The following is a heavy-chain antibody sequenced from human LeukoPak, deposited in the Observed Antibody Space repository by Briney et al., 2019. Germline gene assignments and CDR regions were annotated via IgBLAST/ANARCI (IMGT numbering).Heavy chain of an antibody. Sequence: GGSLRLSCAASGFTFSSYAMSWVRQAPGKGLEWVSAISGSGGSTYYADSVKGRFTISRDNSKNTLYLQMNSLRGEDTAVYYCAKRDYYDSSGYSPLFDYLGQGTLVTVSS. CDR1: GFTFSSYA. CDR3: AKRDYYDSSGYSPLFDY. J-gene: IGHJ4*02. CDR2: ISGSGGST. V-gene: IGHV3-23*01. D-gene: IGHD3-22*01.